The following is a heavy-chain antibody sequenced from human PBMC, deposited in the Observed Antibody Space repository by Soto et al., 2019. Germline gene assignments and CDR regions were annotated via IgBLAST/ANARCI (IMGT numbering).Heavy chain of an antibody. CDR3: ANHGGYCSGGSCYSSFDY. J-gene: IGHJ4*02. D-gene: IGHD2-15*01. CDR1: GGTFSSYT. CDR2: IIPILGIA. Sequence: SVKVSCKASGGTFSSYTISWVRQAPGQGLEWMGRIIPILGIANYAQKFQGRVTITADKSTSTAYMELSSLRSEDTAVYYCANHGGYCSGGSCYSSFDYWGQGTLVTVSS. V-gene: IGHV1-69*02.